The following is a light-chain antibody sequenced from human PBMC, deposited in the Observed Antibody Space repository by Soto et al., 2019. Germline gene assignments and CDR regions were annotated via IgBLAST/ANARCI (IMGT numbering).Light chain of an antibody. J-gene: IGKJ4*01. V-gene: IGKV1-9*01. Sequence: IQFTQSPSSLSASVGDRVTIACRASQGISSYLAWYQQKPGNAPKLLISAASTLQSGIPPRFSGSESWTDFTLTISRLQPEDAERYYCQQYYNSVRTFGEGTKVDIK. CDR2: AAS. CDR3: QQYYNSVRT. CDR1: QGISSY.